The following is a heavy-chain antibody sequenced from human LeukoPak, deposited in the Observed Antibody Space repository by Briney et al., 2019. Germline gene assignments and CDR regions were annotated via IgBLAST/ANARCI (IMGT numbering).Heavy chain of an antibody. Sequence: SATLSLTCTVSGGSISSSSYYWAWIRQPPGKGLEWICSIYYSGNTYYTSSLKSRVTIAVDTSKNQFSLKLNSVTAADPAVYYCARESYYDSSGYSHDAFDIWGQGTMVTVSS. V-gene: IGHV4-39*07. J-gene: IGHJ3*02. D-gene: IGHD3-22*01. CDR3: ARESYYDSSGYSHDAFDI. CDR1: GGSISSSSYY. CDR2: IYYSGNT.